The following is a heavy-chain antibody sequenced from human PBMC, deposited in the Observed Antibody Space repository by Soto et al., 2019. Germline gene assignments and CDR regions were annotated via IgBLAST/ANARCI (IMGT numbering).Heavy chain of an antibody. Sequence: QITLKESGPTLMEPTQTLTLTCTFSGFSLSTSGVGVGWIRQPPRKALEWLALIYWDDDMRYSPSLRSRLTIAKDTSENQVVLTMTNMDPVDTATYYCARLLGYCSGSKFRYYFDSWGQGTLVTVSS. D-gene: IGHD2-15*01. J-gene: IGHJ4*02. CDR1: GFSLSTSGVG. V-gene: IGHV2-5*02. CDR3: ARLLGYCSGSKFRYYFDS. CDR2: IYWDDDM.